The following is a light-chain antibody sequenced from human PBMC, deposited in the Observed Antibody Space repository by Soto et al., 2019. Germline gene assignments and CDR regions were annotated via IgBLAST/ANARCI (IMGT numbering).Light chain of an antibody. J-gene: IGKJ5*01. CDR3: QQYNNWPLT. Sequence: IVLTQSPATLSVSLGERATLSCRASQSVSSNLAWYQQKPGQAPRLLISGASTRATGVPARFSGSGSGTEFTLTLTGLHSEDFADYCCQQYNNWPLTFGAGTRLEFK. CDR2: GAS. V-gene: IGKV3D-15*01. CDR1: QSVSSN.